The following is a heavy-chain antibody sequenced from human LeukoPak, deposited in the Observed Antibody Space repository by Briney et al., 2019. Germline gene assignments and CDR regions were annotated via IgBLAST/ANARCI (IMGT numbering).Heavy chain of an antibody. D-gene: IGHD5-18*01. CDR1: A. V-gene: IGHV1-69*05. Sequence: AIXWVRQAPGQGLEWMGRIIPIFGTANYAQKFQGRVTITTDESTRTDYMELSSLRSEDTAVYYCASRSGRGYSYGPRDYYMDVWGKGTTVTVSS. J-gene: IGHJ6*03. CDR3: ASRSGRGYSYGPRDYYMDV. CDR2: IIPIFGTA.